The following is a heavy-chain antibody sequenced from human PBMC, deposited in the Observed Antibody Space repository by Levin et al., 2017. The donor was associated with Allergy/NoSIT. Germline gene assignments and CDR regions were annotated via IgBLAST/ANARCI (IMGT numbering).Heavy chain of an antibody. J-gene: IGHJ4*02. V-gene: IGHV3-21*01. Sequence: GGSLRLSCAASGFTFSSNSMNWVRQAPGKGLEWVSSISSSSSYIYYADSVKGRFTISRDNAKNSLFLQMNSLRAEDTAMYFCARDLMFYYDTSGYYPFDYWGQGTLVTVSS. CDR2: ISSSSSYI. CDR3: ARDLMFYYDTSGYYPFDY. D-gene: IGHD3-22*01. CDR1: GFTFSSNS.